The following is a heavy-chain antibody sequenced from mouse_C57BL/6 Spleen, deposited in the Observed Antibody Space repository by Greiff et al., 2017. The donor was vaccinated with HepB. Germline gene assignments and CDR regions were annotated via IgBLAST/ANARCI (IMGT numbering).Heavy chain of an antibody. CDR2: ISYDGSN. CDR1: GYSITSGYY. Sequence: EVKLQESGPGLVKPSQSLSLTCSVTGYSITSGYYWNWIRQFPGNKLEWMGYISYDGSNNYNPSLKNRISITRDTSKNQFFLKLNSVTTEDTATYYCARRDVDWYFDVWGTGTTVTVSS. D-gene: IGHD3-3*01. CDR3: ARRDVDWYFDV. V-gene: IGHV3-6*01. J-gene: IGHJ1*03.